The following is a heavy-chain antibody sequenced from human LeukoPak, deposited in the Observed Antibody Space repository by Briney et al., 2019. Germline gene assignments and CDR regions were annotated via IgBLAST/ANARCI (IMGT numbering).Heavy chain of an antibody. Sequence: HPGGSLRLSCEASGFTVNNNFMTWVRQAPGKGLEWVSVIYSGGTTYYGDSVKGRFTISRDNSKNTLCLQMNSLRAEDTAVYFCAREGVFTRTSYYGMDVWGQGTTATVSS. CDR2: IYSGGTT. J-gene: IGHJ6*02. V-gene: IGHV3-53*01. CDR3: AREGVFTRTSYYGMDV. CDR1: GFTVNNNF. D-gene: IGHD5/OR15-5a*01.